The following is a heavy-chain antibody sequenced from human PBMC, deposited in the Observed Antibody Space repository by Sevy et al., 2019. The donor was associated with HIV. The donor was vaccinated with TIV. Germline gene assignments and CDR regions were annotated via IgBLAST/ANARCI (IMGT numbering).Heavy chain of an antibody. Sequence: GGSLRLSCAASGFTFSDYYMSWIRQAPWKGLEWVSYISSSGSTIYYADSVKGRFTISRDNAKNSLYVQMNSLRAEDMAVYYCARGIAVAGTFGVYNWFDPWGQGTLVTVSS. CDR2: ISSSGSTI. CDR1: GFTFSDYY. V-gene: IGHV3-11*01. J-gene: IGHJ5*02. D-gene: IGHD6-19*01. CDR3: ARGIAVAGTFGVYNWFDP.